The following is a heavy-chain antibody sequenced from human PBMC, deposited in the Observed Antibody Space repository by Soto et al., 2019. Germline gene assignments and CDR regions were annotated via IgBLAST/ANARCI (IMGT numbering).Heavy chain of an antibody. V-gene: IGHV3-30*18. CDR2: ISYDGSNK. J-gene: IGHJ4*02. CDR3: AKDMSGYSSPFDY. D-gene: IGHD3-3*01. Sequence: QVQLVESGGCVVQPGRSLRLSCAASGFTFSSDGMHWVRQAPGKRLEWVAVISYDGSNKYYADSVKGRFTISRDNSKNTPYLLMNSLRAEDTAVYYCAKDMSGYSSPFDYWGQGTLVTVSS. CDR1: GFTFSSDG.